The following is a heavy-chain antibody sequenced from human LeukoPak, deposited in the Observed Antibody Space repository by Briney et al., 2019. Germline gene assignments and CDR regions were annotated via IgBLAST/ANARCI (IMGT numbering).Heavy chain of an antibody. D-gene: IGHD3-10*01. Sequence: GGSLRLSCAASGFTFSSYWMSWVRQAPGKGLEWVAVISYDGSNKYYADSVKGRFTISRDNSKNTLYLQMNSLRAEDTAVYYCAKEGRITMVRGVISYGMDVWGQGTTVTVSS. J-gene: IGHJ6*02. V-gene: IGHV3-30*18. CDR2: ISYDGSNK. CDR3: AKEGRITMVRGVISYGMDV. CDR1: GFTFSSYW.